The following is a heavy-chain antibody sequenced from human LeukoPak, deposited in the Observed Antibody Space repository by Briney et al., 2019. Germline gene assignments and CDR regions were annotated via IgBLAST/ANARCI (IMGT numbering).Heavy chain of an antibody. V-gene: IGHV3-30*01. CDR3: ARVSGSFDY. D-gene: IGHD1-26*01. CDR2: ISYDGSNK. CDR1: GFTFSSYA. Sequence: GGSLRLSCAASGFTFSSYAMHWVRQAPGKGLEWVAVISYDGSNKYYADSVKGRFTISRDNSKNTLYLQMNSLRAEDTAVYYCARVSGSFDYWGQGTLVTVSS. J-gene: IGHJ4*02.